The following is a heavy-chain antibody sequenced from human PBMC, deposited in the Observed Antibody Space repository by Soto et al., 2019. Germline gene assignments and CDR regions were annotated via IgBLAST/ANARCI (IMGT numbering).Heavy chain of an antibody. V-gene: IGHV3-48*02. CDR1: GFTFISCS. J-gene: IGHJ5*02. CDR3: ARDDSSGYYYVVSVS. Sequence: PGGSLRLSCAASGFTFISCSMNWVRQAPGKGLEWVSYISGSSGTIYYADSVKGRFTISRDNAKKSLYLQMNSLRDEDTAVYYCARDDSSGYYYVVSVSWGQGTLVTVSS. CDR2: ISGSSGTI. D-gene: IGHD3-22*01.